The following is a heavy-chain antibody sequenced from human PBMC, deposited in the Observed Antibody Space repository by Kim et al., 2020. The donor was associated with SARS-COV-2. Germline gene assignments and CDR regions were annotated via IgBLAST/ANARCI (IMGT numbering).Heavy chain of an antibody. CDR2: IYYSGSI. J-gene: IGHJ4*02. CDR3: ARNERYSSSWGDFDY. CDR1: GGSISSSSYY. D-gene: IGHD6-13*01. V-gene: IGHV4-39*01. Sequence: SETLSLTCTVSGGSISSSSYYWGWIRQPPGKGLEWIGSIYYSGSIYYNPSLKSRVIISVDTSKNQFSLKLSSVIAADTAVYYCARNERYSSSWGDFDYWGQGTLVTVSS.